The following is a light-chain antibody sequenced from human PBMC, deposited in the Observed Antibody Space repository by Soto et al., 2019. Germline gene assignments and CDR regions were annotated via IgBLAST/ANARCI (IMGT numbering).Light chain of an antibody. V-gene: IGKV4-1*01. Sequence: DIVMTQTPDSLAVSLGERATINCKSSQSVLYSSNNKNYLAWYQQKPGQPPKLLIYWASTRESGVPDRVSGSGSGTDFTVTISSLQAEDVAVYYCQPYHSSPALTFGGGTKVEIK. CDR1: QSVLYSSNNKNY. CDR2: WAS. CDR3: QPYHSSPALT. J-gene: IGKJ4*01.